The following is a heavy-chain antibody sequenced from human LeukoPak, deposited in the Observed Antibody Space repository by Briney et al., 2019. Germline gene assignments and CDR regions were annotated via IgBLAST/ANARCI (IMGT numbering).Heavy chain of an antibody. Sequence: GGSLRLSCAASGFTFSSYWMHWVRQAPGKGLVWVSRINSDGSSTSYADSVKGRFTISRDNSKNTLYLQMNSLRAEDTAVYYCAKVGEGYYYYMDVWGKGTTVTISS. CDR2: INSDGSST. D-gene: IGHD2-21*01. CDR1: GFTFSSYW. V-gene: IGHV3-74*01. CDR3: AKVGEGYYYYMDV. J-gene: IGHJ6*03.